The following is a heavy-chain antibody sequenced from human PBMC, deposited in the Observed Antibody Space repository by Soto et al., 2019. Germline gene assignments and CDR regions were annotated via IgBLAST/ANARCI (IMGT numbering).Heavy chain of an antibody. CDR1: GGTFSRYT. CDR2: IIPIFGTT. CDR3: ASGQTYYNDSSAYRFDH. J-gene: IGHJ4*02. D-gene: IGHD3-22*01. V-gene: IGHV1-69*01. Sequence: QVQLVQSGAEVKKPGSSVKVSCKASGGTFSRYTISWVRQAPGQGLEWMGGIIPIFGTTNYAQKFQGRVTIPADESTSTAYMDLSSLRSDDTAVYYCASGQTYYNDSSAYRFDHWGQGTLVTVSS.